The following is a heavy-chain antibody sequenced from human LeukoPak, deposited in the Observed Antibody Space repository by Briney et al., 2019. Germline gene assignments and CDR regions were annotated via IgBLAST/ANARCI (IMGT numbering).Heavy chain of an antibody. Sequence: GGSLRLSCAASGFTFSNAWMSWVRQAPGKGLEWVGRIKSKTDGGTTDYAAPVKGRFTISRDDSKNTLYLQMNSLKTEDTAVYYCAKGPRMGPISWFDPWGQGTLVTVSS. V-gene: IGHV3-15*01. D-gene: IGHD2-8*01. CDR3: AKGPRMGPISWFDP. CDR2: IKSKTDGGTT. J-gene: IGHJ5*02. CDR1: GFTFSNAW.